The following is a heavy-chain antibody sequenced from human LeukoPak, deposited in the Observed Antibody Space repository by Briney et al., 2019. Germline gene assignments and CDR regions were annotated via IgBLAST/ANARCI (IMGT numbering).Heavy chain of an antibody. CDR1: GFTFSSYS. Sequence: PGGSLRLSCAASGFTFSSYSMNWVRQAPGKGLEWVSYISSSSSTIYYADSVKGRFTISRDNAKNTLYLQMNSLRAEDTAVYHCARGQAQQWLVSPWNYYYMDVWGKGTTVTISS. CDR3: ARGQAQQWLVSPWNYYYMDV. J-gene: IGHJ6*03. V-gene: IGHV3-48*04. CDR2: ISSSSSTI. D-gene: IGHD6-19*01.